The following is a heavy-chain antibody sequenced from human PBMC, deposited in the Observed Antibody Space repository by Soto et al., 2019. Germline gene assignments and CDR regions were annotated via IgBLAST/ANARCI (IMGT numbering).Heavy chain of an antibody. CDR2: IYYSGST. D-gene: IGHD3-3*01. Sequence: QVQLQESGPGLVKPSQTLSLTCTVSGGSISSGGYYWSWIRQHPGKGLEWIGYIYYSGSTYYNPSLQSRVTISVDTSKNQFSLKLSSVTAADTAVYYCAAIKKAGTIFWSGYYSFDYWGQGTLVTVSS. CDR1: GGSISSGGYY. V-gene: IGHV4-31*03. J-gene: IGHJ4*02. CDR3: AAIKKAGTIFWSGYYSFDY.